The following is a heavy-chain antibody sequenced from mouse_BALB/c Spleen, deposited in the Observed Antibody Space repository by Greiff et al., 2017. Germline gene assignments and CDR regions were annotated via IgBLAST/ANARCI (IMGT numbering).Heavy chain of an antibody. D-gene: IGHD2-4*01. V-gene: IGHV5-17*02. CDR1: GFTFSSFG. CDR2: ISSGSSTI. J-gene: IGHJ4*01. Sequence: EVMLVESGGGLVQPGGSRKLSCAASGFTFSSFGMHWVRQAPKKGLEWVAYISSGSSTIYYADTVKGRFTISRDNPKNTLFLQMTSLRSEDTAMYYCARDDYDDAMDYWGQGTSVTVSS. CDR3: ARDDYDDAMDY.